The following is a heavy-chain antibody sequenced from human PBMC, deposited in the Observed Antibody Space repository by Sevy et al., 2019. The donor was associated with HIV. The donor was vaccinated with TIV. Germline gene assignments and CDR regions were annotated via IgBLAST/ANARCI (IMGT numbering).Heavy chain of an antibody. CDR1: GFTFSDYY. D-gene: IGHD6-13*01. Sequence: GGSLRLSCAASGFTFSDYYMTWIRQAPGKGLEWVSYISTRSSYNNYADSVKGRFTISRDNAKNSLYLQMNSLRAEDAAVYYCARCRVAAADYYFDYWGQGTLVTVSS. V-gene: IGHV3-11*06. CDR3: ARCRVAAADYYFDY. J-gene: IGHJ4*02. CDR2: ISTRSSYN.